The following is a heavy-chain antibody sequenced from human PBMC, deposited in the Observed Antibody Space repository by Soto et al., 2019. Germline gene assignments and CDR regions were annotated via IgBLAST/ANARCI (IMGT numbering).Heavy chain of an antibody. V-gene: IGHV3-7*03. CDR3: AREIIVVAYDAFDI. D-gene: IGHD3-22*01. Sequence: GGSLRLSCAASGFTFSSYWMSWVRQAPGKGLEWVANIKQDGSEKYYVDSVKGRFTISRDNAKNSLYLQMNSLRAEDTAVYYCAREIIVVAYDAFDIWGQGTMVTVSS. CDR1: GFTFSSYW. J-gene: IGHJ3*02. CDR2: IKQDGSEK.